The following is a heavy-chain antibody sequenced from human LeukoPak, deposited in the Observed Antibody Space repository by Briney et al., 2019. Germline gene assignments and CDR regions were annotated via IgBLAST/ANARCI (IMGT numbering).Heavy chain of an antibody. J-gene: IGHJ4*02. CDR3: TRPGATQHY. CDR1: GFTFSGSA. D-gene: IGHD1-26*01. V-gene: IGHV3-73*01. Sequence: PGGSLRLSCAASGFTFSGSAMHWVRQASGKGLEWVGRIRSKANSYATAYAASVKGRFTISRDDSKNTAYLQMNSLKTEDTAVYYCTRPGATQHYWGQGTLVTVSS. CDR2: IRSKANSYAT.